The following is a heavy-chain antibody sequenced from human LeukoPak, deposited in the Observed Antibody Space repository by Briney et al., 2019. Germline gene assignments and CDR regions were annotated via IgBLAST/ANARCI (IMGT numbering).Heavy chain of an antibody. V-gene: IGHV4-4*07. CDR3: AREPYYDILTGYSHPDY. D-gene: IGHD3-9*01. CDR1: GGSFSGYY. Sequence: TSETLSLTCAVYGGSFSGYYWSWIRQPAGKGLERIGRIYTSGSTNYNPSLKSRVTISVDTSKNQFSLKLSSVTAADTAVYYCAREPYYDILTGYSHPDYWGQGTLVTVSS. J-gene: IGHJ4*02. CDR2: IYTSGST.